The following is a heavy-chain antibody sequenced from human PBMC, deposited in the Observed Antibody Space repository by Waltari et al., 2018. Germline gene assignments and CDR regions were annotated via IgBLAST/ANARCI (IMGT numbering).Heavy chain of an antibody. CDR1: GFTFSSYT. CDR3: AKERGASRIYFLDY. Sequence: EDQLLQSGGGLVQPGGSLRLSCAASGFTFSSYTMDWVRQAPGKGRELVSAITSGGRTYYADSVRGRFTVSRDNSKSTLYLEMNSLRAEDTAVYYCAKERGASRIYFLDYWGQGSLVTVSS. J-gene: IGHJ4*02. CDR2: ITSGGRT. V-gene: IGHV3-23*01. D-gene: IGHD3-10*01.